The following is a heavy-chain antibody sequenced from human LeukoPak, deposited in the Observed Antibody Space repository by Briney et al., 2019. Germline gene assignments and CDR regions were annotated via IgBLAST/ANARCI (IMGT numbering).Heavy chain of an antibody. D-gene: IGHD3-3*01. J-gene: IGHJ6*03. CDR1: GFIFSSYG. Sequence: GESLRLSCAASGFIFSSYGMHWVRQAPGKGLEWVAFIRYDGSNKYYADSVKGRFTISRDNSKNTLYLQMNSLRAEDTAVYYCARVRSGYSPEYYYYMDVWGKGTTVTVSS. V-gene: IGHV3-30*02. CDR3: ARVRSGYSPEYYYYMDV. CDR2: IRYDGSNK.